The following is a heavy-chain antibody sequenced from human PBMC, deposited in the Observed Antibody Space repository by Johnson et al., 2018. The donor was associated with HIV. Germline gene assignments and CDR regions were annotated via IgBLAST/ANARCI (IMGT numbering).Heavy chain of an antibody. Sequence: QVQLVESGGGVVQPGGSLRLSCAEFGFTFSTYGIHWVRQAPGKGLEWVAFIRSDGTNKYYADFVKGRFSISRDNSKNTLYLQMNSLRAEDTAVYYCAIIWNHTFDIWGQGTMVTVSS. D-gene: IGHD1-14*01. CDR1: GFTFSTYG. CDR3: AIIWNHTFDI. V-gene: IGHV3-30*02. J-gene: IGHJ3*02. CDR2: IRSDGTNK.